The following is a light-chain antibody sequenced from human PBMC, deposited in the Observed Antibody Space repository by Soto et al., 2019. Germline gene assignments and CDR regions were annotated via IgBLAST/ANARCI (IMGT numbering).Light chain of an antibody. J-gene: IGLJ3*02. V-gene: IGLV1-44*01. CDR1: GSNIGENA. CDR2: SNA. Sequence: QSMLTQPPSASGTPGQTVTISCTGSGSNIGENAVNWYQHLPGTAPQLLIYSNALRPSGVPHRFSGSTSGTAGSLAISGLQSEDEAHYYCAAWDDSLKAMLFGGGTKLTVL. CDR3: AAWDDSLKAML.